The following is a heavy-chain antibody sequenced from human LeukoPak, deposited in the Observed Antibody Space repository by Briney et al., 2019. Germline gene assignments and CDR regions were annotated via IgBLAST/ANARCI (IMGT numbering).Heavy chain of an antibody. J-gene: IGHJ4*02. CDR3: ARDPPPSQRRDGYNSDY. CDR1: GYTFTGYY. Sequence: ASVKVSCKASGYTFTGYYMHWVRQAPGQGLEWMGWINPNSGGTNYAQKFQGRVTMTRDTSISTAYMELSSLRSEDTAVYYCARDPPPSQRRDGYNSDYWGQGTLVTVSS. V-gene: IGHV1-2*02. D-gene: IGHD5-24*01. CDR2: INPNSGGT.